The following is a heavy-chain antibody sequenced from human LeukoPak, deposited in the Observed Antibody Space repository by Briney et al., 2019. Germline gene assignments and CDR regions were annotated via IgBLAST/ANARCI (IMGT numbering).Heavy chain of an antibody. D-gene: IGHD2-15*01. J-gene: IGHJ3*02. CDR3: GGKRAQEDLFDI. Sequence: PGGSLRLSCAASGFTFSSYSMNWVRQAPGKGLEWVSYISSSSSTIYYADSVKGRFTISRDNAKNSLYLQMNSLRDEDTAVYYWGGKRAQEDLFDIWGQGKMVTVSS. V-gene: IGHV3-48*02. CDR2: ISSSSSTI. CDR1: GFTFSSYS.